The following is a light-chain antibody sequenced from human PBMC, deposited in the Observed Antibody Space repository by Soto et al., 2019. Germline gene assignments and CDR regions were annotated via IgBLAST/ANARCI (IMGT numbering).Light chain of an antibody. CDR1: QGISTW. V-gene: IGKV1-5*01. CDR3: QQYETFSGT. Sequence: DSQITHSPYTLSASVGYRVTITCRASQGISTWLAWYQQKPGTAPKLLIYDASSLESGVPSRFSGSGSGTKFTLTIASLQPDDFATYYCQQYETFSGTFGPGTKVDIK. J-gene: IGKJ1*01. CDR2: DAS.